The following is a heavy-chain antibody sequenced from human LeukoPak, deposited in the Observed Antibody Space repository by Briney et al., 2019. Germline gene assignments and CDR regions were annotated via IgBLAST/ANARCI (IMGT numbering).Heavy chain of an antibody. CDR1: GFTFSSYA. CDR2: ISYDGSNK. V-gene: IGHV3-30-3*01. Sequence: GGSLRLSCAASGFTFSSYAMHWVRQAPGKGLEWVAVISYDGSNKYYADSVKGRFTISRDNSKNTLYLQMNSLRAEDTAVYYCARDRRVEPNAFDIWGQGTMVTVSS. J-gene: IGHJ3*02. D-gene: IGHD6-13*01. CDR3: ARDRRVEPNAFDI.